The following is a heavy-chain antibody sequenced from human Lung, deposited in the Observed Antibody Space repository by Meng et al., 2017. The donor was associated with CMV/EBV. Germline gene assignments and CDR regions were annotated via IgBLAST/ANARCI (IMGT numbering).Heavy chain of an antibody. D-gene: IGHD6-6*01. V-gene: IGHV3-33*06. CDR1: GFTFSSYG. CDR3: AKTAQFSSSNIDY. Sequence: LXCAASGFTFSSYGMHWVRQAPGKGLEWVAVIWYDGSNKYYTDSVKGRFTISRDNSKNTLYLQMNSLRAEDTAVYYCAKTAQFSSSNIDYWAQGNXVTVSS. CDR2: IWYDGSNK. J-gene: IGHJ4*02.